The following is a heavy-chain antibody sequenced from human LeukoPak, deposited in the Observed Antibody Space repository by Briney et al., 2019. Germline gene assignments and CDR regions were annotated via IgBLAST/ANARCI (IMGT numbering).Heavy chain of an antibody. CDR3: TKQSGSYRLYYFDS. CDR1: GFTFSSYD. J-gene: IGHJ4*02. D-gene: IGHD1-26*01. V-gene: IGHV3-30*18. Sequence: GGSLRLSCAASGFTFSSYDMHWVRQAPGKGLEWVALISYDGSNKYYGDSVEGRFTISRDNSKNTLYLQMNSLRAEDTAVYSCTKQSGSYRLYYFDSWGQGTLVTVSS. CDR2: ISYDGSNK.